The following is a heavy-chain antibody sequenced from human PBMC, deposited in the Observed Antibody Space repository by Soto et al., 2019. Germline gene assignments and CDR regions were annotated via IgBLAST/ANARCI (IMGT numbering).Heavy chain of an antibody. Sequence: QVQVVQSGAEVKKPGSSVKVSCKASGGTFSNVSITWVRQAPGQGLEWMGRIIPTLGIAFYAQKFQGRVTMTADKLTSTAYIEMSSLRFDDTGVYYCARRGYDIATNGDDGLDVWGQGTTVTVSS. J-gene: IGHJ6*02. D-gene: IGHD3-9*01. V-gene: IGHV1-69*02. CDR1: GGTFSNVS. CDR3: ARRGYDIATNGDDGLDV. CDR2: IIPTLGIA.